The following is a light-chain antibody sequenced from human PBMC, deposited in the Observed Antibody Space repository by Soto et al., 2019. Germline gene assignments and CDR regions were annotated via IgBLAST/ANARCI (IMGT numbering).Light chain of an antibody. V-gene: IGKV3-20*01. CDR2: GAS. Sequence: EIGLPQSPRTLSLSPGERATLSCSSSQSVSSSYLAWYQQKPGQAPRLLIYGASSRATGIPDRFSGSGSGTDFTLTISRLEPEDFAVYYCQQYGSSPRTFGQGTKVAIK. CDR3: QQYGSSPRT. CDR1: QSVSSSY. J-gene: IGKJ1*01.